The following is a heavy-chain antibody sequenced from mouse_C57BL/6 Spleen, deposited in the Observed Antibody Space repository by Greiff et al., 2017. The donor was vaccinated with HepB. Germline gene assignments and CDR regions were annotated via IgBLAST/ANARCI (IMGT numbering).Heavy chain of an antibody. Sequence: VKLVESGAELVRPGASVKLSCKASGYTFTDYYINWVKQRPGQGLEWIARIYPGSGNTYYNEKFKGKATLTAEKSSSTAYMQLSSLTSEDSAVYFCARSTYYFDYWGQGTTLTVSS. J-gene: IGHJ2*01. CDR2: IYPGSGNT. CDR1: GYTFTDYY. V-gene: IGHV1-76*01. CDR3: ARSTYYFDY.